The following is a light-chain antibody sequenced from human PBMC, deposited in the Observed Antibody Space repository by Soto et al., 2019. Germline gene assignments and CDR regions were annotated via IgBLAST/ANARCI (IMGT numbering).Light chain of an antibody. Sequence: EIVLTQSPGALSLSPGEGATLSCRASQAVISGYLAWYQQKPGQAPRVLMYGVSSRPTGISDRFSGSGSGTEFTLTITRLEPEDIALYYCQQYCVPPFNFGQGTKLQSK. CDR2: GVS. CDR3: QQYCVPPFN. V-gene: IGKV3-20*01. J-gene: IGKJ2*01. CDR1: QAVISGY.